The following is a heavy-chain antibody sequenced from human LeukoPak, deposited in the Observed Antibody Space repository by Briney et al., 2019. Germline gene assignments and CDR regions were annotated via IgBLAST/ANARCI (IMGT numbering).Heavy chain of an antibody. J-gene: IGHJ5*02. Sequence: GSSVKVSCMASGGTFSSYAISWVRQAPGQGLEWMGGIIPIFGTANYAQKFQGRVTITADESTSTAYMELSSLRSEDTAVYYCARDGGYSYGFDPWGQGTLVTVSS. CDR2: IIPIFGTA. CDR3: ARDGGYSYGFDP. D-gene: IGHD5-18*01. CDR1: GGTFSSYA. V-gene: IGHV1-69*01.